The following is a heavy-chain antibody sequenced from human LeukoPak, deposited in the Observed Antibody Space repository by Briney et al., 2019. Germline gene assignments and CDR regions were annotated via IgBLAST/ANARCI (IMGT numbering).Heavy chain of an antibody. J-gene: IGHJ6*03. CDR1: GGSISSYY. CDR3: ARGRYCSSTSCHGHYYYYYMDV. CDR2: IYTSGST. V-gene: IGHV4-4*07. Sequence: SETLSLTCTASGGSISSYYWSWIRQPAGKGLEWIGRIYTSGSTNYNPSLKSRVTMSVDTSKNQFSLKLSSVTAADTAVYYCARGRYCSSTSCHGHYYYYYMDVWGKGTTVTVSS. D-gene: IGHD2-2*01.